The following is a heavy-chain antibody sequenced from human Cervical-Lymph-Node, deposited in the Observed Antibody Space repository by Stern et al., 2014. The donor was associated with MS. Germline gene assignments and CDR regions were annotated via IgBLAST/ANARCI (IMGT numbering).Heavy chain of an antibody. CDR2: ISAHTGDT. CDR1: GHTVTRVPNYIFTNYA. CDR3: VRWTPSLADNFWSGYWGPGYLDY. D-gene: IGHD3-3*01. Sequence: DQLVESGTEVKEPGASVKVSCRASGHTVTRVPNYIFTNYAINWVRQAPGQGLEWMGWISAHTGDTKYAQKFQGRVTMTIDTSTHSSYMELRSLTSDDTAVYYCVRWTPSLADNFWSGYWGPGYLDYWGQGTQLSVSS. V-gene: IGHV1-18*01. J-gene: IGHJ4*02.